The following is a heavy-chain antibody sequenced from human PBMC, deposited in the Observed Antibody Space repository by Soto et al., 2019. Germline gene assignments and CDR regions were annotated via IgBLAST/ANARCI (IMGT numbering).Heavy chain of an antibody. D-gene: IGHD6-13*01. CDR2: ISGSGGST. J-gene: IGHJ4*02. Sequence: EVQLLESGGGLVQPGGSLRLSCAASGFTFSSYAMSWVRQAPGKGLEWVSAISGSGGSTYYADSVKGRFTISRDNSKNTLYLQMNSLRAEDTAVYYCAKDFEWQLVPQTKFDYWGQGTLVTVSS. CDR1: GFTFSSYA. V-gene: IGHV3-23*01. CDR3: AKDFEWQLVPQTKFDY.